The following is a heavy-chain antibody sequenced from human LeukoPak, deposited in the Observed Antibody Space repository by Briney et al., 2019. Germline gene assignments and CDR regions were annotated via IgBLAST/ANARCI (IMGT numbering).Heavy chain of an antibody. J-gene: IGHJ5*02. CDR2: VSSTGSGT. D-gene: IGHD3-10*01. V-gene: IGHV3-23*01. CDR3: AKDGPLLWFGPTDA. Sequence: GGSLRLSCVASGFTFSTYGLSWVRQAPGKGLEWVAAVSSTGSGTYYPDSLKGRFIISRDNSQNTGFLQMNSLRPEDTAFYFCAKDGPLLWFGPTDAWGQGILVTVSS. CDR1: GFTFSTYG.